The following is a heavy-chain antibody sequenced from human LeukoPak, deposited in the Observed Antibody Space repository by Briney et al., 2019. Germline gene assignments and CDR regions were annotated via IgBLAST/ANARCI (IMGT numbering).Heavy chain of an antibody. CDR3: EGRIGAAGYYFNG. J-gene: IGHJ4*02. CDR1: GYSISSGYC. V-gene: IGHV4-38-2*02. Sequence: SETLSLTCTVSGYSISSGYCWGWIRPPPRKGLEWIGNIYYSGSTNYTSSLKRGVIVSVDTYKHQFPLTLSSVTAADATVYCWEGRIGAAGYYFNGWGQGTLVTVSS. D-gene: IGHD6-13*01. CDR2: IYYSGST.